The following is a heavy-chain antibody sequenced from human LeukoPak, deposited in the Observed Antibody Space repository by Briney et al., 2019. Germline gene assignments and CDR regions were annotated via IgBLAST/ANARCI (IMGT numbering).Heavy chain of an antibody. D-gene: IGHD2-2*01. Sequence: ASVKVSCKASGYTFTSYGISWVRQAPGQGLEWMGWISAYNGNTNYAQKLQGRVTMTTDTSTSTAYMELRSLRSDDTAVYYCARYSPHPRVVVPAPPFSSYSVLAVWAKGPTVPVSS. CDR3: ARYSPHPRVVVPAPPFSSYSVLAV. V-gene: IGHV1-18*01. J-gene: IGHJ6*04. CDR2: ISAYNGNT. CDR1: GYTFTSYG.